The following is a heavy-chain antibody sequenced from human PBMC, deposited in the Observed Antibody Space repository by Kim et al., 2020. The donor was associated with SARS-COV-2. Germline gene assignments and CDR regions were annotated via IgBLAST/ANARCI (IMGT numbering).Heavy chain of an antibody. CDR1: GFTFSSYE. V-gene: IGHV3-48*03. J-gene: IGHJ4*02. CDR3: ARESDVAGNDY. Sequence: AGSLRLSCAASGFTFSSYEMNWVRQAPGKGLEWVSYISNSGSTTHYADSVKGRFTISRDNADNSLYLQMNSLRAEDTALYYCARESDVAGNDYWGQGTLVTVSS. CDR2: ISNSGSTT. D-gene: IGHD6-19*01.